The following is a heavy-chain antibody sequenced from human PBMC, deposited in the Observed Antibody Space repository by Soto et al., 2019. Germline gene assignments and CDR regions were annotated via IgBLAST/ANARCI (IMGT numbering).Heavy chain of an antibody. J-gene: IGHJ6*02. Sequence: GGSLRLSCAASGFTFSSYDMSWVRQAPGKGLEWVSAISGSGGSTYYADSVKGRFTISRDNSKNTLYLQMNSLRAEDTAVYYCAKGGRKQYYYYGMDVWGQGTTVTVSS. CDR1: GFTFSSYD. CDR3: AKGGRKQYYYYGMDV. V-gene: IGHV3-23*01. CDR2: ISGSGGST.